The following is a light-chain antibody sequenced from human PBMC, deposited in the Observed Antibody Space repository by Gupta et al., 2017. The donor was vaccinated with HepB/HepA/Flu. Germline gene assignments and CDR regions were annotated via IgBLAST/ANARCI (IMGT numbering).Light chain of an antibody. CDR2: DDR. Sequence: SYVLTQPPSVSVAPGKTATIACEGNNIEIYSVHWYQQKTGQAPVLVVYDDRDRLSGIPERFSGSNSGNTATLGTSRVETGDEAGYYCQVWDTASDHVVFGGGTTLTVL. CDR3: QVWDTASDHVV. V-gene: IGLV3-21*03. CDR1: NIEIYS. J-gene: IGLJ2*01.